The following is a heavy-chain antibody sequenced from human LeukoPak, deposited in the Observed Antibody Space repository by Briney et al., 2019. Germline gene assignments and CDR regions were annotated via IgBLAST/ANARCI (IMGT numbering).Heavy chain of an antibody. CDR1: GFAFSDFW. D-gene: IGHD2-15*01. V-gene: IGHV3-33*08. CDR2: IWYDGSNK. J-gene: IGHJ6*03. CDR3: ARDGRGGRGYFYYYMDV. Sequence: GGSLRLSCAASGFAFSDFWMSWVRQAPGKGLEWVAIIWYDGSNKHYADSVKGRFTISRDNSKNTLYLQMNSLRVEDTAVYYCARDGRGGRGYFYYYMDVWGKGTPVTVSS.